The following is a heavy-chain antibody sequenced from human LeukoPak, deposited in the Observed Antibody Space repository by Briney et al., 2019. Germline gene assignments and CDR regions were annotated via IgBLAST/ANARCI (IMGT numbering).Heavy chain of an antibody. Sequence: GRSLRLSCAASGFTFSSYGMHWVRQAPGKGLEWVAVIWYDGSNKYYADSVKGRFTISRDNSKNTLYLQMNSLRAEDTAVYYCAKELEIAAQRIRDWFDPWGQGTLVTVSS. V-gene: IGHV3-33*06. CDR1: GFTFSSYG. D-gene: IGHD6-6*01. J-gene: IGHJ5*02. CDR3: AKELEIAAQRIRDWFDP. CDR2: IWYDGSNK.